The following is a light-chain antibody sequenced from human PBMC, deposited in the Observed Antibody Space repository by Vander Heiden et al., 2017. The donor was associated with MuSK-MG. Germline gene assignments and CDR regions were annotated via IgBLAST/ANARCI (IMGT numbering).Light chain of an antibody. Sequence: QSALTQPASVSGSPGQSIPISCGGSSSDVGGDNYVSWYQQHPGKAPILMIYDVSNLPSWVSHRFFGSKSGNTASLTISGLQAEDEADYYCSSYTSSSTLGVVFGGGTKLTVL. V-gene: IGLV2-14*01. CDR3: SSYTSSSTLGVV. CDR1: SSDVGGDNY. J-gene: IGLJ2*01. CDR2: DVS.